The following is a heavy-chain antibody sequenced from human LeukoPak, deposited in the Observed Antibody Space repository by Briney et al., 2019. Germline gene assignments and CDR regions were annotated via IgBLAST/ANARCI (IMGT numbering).Heavy chain of an antibody. J-gene: IGHJ4*02. CDR1: GFTFSSYA. V-gene: IGHV4-34*01. D-gene: IGHD3-9*01. CDR2: INHSGST. Sequence: PGGSLRLSCAASGFTFSSYAMSWVRQPPGKGLEWIGEINHSGSTNYNPSLKSRVTISVDTSKNQFSLKLSSVTAADTAVYYCARGRRLRYFDWSRITFDYWGQGTLVTVSS. CDR3: ARGRRLRYFDWSRITFDY.